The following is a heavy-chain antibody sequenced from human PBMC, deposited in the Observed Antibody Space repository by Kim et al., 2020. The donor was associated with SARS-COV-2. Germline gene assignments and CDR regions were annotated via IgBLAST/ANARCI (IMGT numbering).Heavy chain of an antibody. Sequence: GGSLRLSCAASGFTFSSYGMHWVRQAPGKGLEWVAVIWYDGSNKYYADSVKGRFTISRDNSKNTLYLQMNSLRAEDTAVYYCARVRYDFWSGYYPDERPNYYYYGMDVWGQGTTVTVSS. J-gene: IGHJ6*02. CDR1: GFTFSSYG. CDR3: ARVRYDFWSGYYPDERPNYYYYGMDV. CDR2: IWYDGSNK. D-gene: IGHD3-3*01. V-gene: IGHV3-33*01.